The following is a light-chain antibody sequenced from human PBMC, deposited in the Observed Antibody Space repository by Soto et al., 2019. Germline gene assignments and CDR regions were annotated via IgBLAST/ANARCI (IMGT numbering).Light chain of an antibody. V-gene: IGKV4-1*01. CDR3: QQYYGTPLT. CDR1: QSVLYTSTNKNY. J-gene: IGKJ4*01. CDR2: WAS. Sequence: DIVMTQSPDSLAVSLGERATINCKSSQSVLYTSTNKNYLAWYQQRPGQPPKLLIYWASTRESGVPDRFSGTGSGPDFTLTTSSLQAEDVAVYYCQQYYGTPLTFGGGTKVAIK.